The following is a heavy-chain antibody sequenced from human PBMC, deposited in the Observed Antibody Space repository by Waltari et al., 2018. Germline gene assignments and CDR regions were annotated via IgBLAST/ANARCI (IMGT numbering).Heavy chain of an antibody. Sequence: EVQLVESGGGLIQPGGSLRLSCAAAGFTVSSNYMNWVRQAPGKGLEWVSVIYSGGSTYYADSVKGRFTISRDNSKNTLYLQMNSLRAEDTAVYYCARGGRWELRWFDPWGQGTLVTVSS. V-gene: IGHV3-53*01. CDR3: ARGGRWELRWFDP. J-gene: IGHJ5*02. D-gene: IGHD1-26*01. CDR2: IYSGGST. CDR1: GFTVSSNY.